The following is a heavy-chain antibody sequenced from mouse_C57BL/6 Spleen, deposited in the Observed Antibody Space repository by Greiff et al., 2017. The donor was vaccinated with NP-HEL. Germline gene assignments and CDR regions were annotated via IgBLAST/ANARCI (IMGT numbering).Heavy chain of an antibody. J-gene: IGHJ2*01. V-gene: IGHV1-53*01. CDR3: ARGGSSYGDFDY. CDR2: INPSNGGT. CDR1: GYTFTSYW. D-gene: IGHD1-1*01. Sequence: VQLKQPGTELVKPGASVKLSCKASGYTFTSYWMHWVKQRPGQGLEWIGNINPSNGGTNYNEKFKSKATLTVDKSSSTAYMQLSSLTSEDSAVYYCARGGSSYGDFDYWGQGTTLTVSS.